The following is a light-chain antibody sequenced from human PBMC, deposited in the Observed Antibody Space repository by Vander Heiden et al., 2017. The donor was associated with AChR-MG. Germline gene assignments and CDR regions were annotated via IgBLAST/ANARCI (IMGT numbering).Light chain of an antibody. CDR2: WAS. CDR3: QQYYSRMLT. Sequence: DIVMIQSPDSLSVSLGERATINCKSSQSVLYTSNNKNYLAWYQQKSGQPPKLLIYWASTRESGVPDRFSGSGSGTDFTLTISSLQAEDVAVYYCQQYYSRMLTFGGGTKVEIK. CDR1: QSVLYTSNNKNY. J-gene: IGKJ4*01. V-gene: IGKV4-1*01.